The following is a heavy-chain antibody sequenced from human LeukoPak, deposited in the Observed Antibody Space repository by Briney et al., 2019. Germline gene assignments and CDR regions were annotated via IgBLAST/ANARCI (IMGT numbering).Heavy chain of an antibody. Sequence: GASVKVSCKASGGTFSSYAISWVRQAPGQGLEWMGGIIPIFGTANYAQKFQGRVTITADESTSTACMELSSLRSEDTAVYYCAQPRAGTTQANDGYYYYGMDVWGQGTTVTVSS. D-gene: IGHD1-1*01. V-gene: IGHV1-69*13. CDR1: GGTFSSYA. CDR3: AQPRAGTTQANDGYYYYGMDV. J-gene: IGHJ6*02. CDR2: IIPIFGTA.